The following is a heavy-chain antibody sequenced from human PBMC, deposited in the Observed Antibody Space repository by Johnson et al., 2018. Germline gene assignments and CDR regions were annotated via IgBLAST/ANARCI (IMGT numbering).Heavy chain of an antibody. CDR1: GGSVSGYY. CDR2: IYSSGRI. D-gene: IGHD1-1*01. J-gene: IGHJ3*02. CDR3: ARDDTGATRTHAFDI. Sequence: QVQLQESGPGLVRPSETLSITCTVSGGSVSGYYWSWIRQPPGKGLECIGYIYSSGRIKYNPSLKSRVTITVDTSKNHFSLRLTSVTAADTAVYYWARDDTGATRTHAFDIWGQGTMVTVSS. V-gene: IGHV4-59*02.